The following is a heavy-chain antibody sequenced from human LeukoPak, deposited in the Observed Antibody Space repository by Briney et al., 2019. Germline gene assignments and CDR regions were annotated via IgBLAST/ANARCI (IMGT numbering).Heavy chain of an antibody. J-gene: IGHJ4*02. V-gene: IGHV3-13*01. CDR1: GFTFSTYD. Sequence: PGGALRLSCAASGFTFSTYDMHWVRHGTGKGLQWVSAIGTADDTYYPGSVKGRFTISRENAKNSLYIQMNSLRAGDSAVYYCARKSVAGLDYWGQGTLVTVSS. CDR2: IGTADDT. D-gene: IGHD6-19*01. CDR3: ARKSVAGLDY.